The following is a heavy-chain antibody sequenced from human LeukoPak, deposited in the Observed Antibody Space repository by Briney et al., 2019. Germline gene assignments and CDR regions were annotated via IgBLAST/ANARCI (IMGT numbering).Heavy chain of an antibody. V-gene: IGHV1-8*01. J-gene: IGHJ4*02. Sequence: GASVKVSCKASGYTFTSYDINWVRQATGQGLEWMGWMNPNSGNTGYAQRFQGRVTMTSNTSISTAYMELSSLRSEDTAVYYCARRMGSGYDFGYWGQGTLVTVSS. CDR1: GYTFTSYD. CDR2: MNPNSGNT. D-gene: IGHD5-12*01. CDR3: ARRMGSGYDFGY.